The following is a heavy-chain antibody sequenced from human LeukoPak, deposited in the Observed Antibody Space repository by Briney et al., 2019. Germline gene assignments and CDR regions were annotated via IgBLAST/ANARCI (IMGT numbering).Heavy chain of an antibody. CDR3: AAMPDFDY. V-gene: IGHV3-74*01. J-gene: IGHJ4*02. CDR2: INGGGSST. Sequence: GGSLRLSCAASGFTFSSAWMNWVRQAPGKGLEWVGRINGGGSSTSYADSVKGRFTISRDNAKNTLYLQMNSLRAEDTAVYYCAAMPDFDYWGQGTLVTVSS. D-gene: IGHD2-2*01. CDR1: GFTFSSAW.